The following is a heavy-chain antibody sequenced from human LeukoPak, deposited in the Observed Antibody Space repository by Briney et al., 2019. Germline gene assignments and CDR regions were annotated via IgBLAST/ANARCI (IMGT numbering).Heavy chain of an antibody. CDR2: MYSSRST. V-gene: IGHV4-31*03. CDR1: GDSISSGAFH. J-gene: IGHJ4*02. D-gene: IGHD6-19*01. CDR3: TRGQGSGWFD. Sequence: PSETLSLTCTVSGDSISSGAFHWNWIRQHPGKGLEWIGSMYSSRSTYYTTSLKTRVSISVDTSKNQFSLNLNSVTAADTALYYCTRGQGSGWFDWGRGTLVTVSS.